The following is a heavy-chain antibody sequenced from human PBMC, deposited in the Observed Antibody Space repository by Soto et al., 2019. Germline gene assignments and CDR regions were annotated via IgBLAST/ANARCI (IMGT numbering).Heavy chain of an antibody. V-gene: IGHV1-69*04. Sequence: SVKVSCKASGGTFSSYTISWVRQAPGQGLEWMGRIIPILGIANYAQKFQGRVTITADKSTSTAYMELSSLRSEDTAVYYCARDHRGVTTVTTPVNAXDIWGQGTMVTVSS. CDR3: ARDHRGVTTVTTPVNAXDI. J-gene: IGHJ3*02. CDR2: IIPILGIA. D-gene: IGHD4-17*01. CDR1: GGTFSSYT.